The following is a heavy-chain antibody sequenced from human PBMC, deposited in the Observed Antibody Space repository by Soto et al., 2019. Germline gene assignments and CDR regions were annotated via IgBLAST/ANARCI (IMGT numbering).Heavy chain of an antibody. J-gene: IGHJ5*02. CDR1: GFTFSSYA. CDR2: ISGSGGST. Sequence: GGSLGLACAASGFTFSSYAMSGVRQAPGKGLEWVSAISGSGGSTYYADSVKGRFTISRDNSKNTLYLQMNSLRAEDTAVYYCAKGQWAARINWFDPWGQGTLVTVSS. D-gene: IGHD6-6*01. CDR3: AKGQWAARINWFDP. V-gene: IGHV3-23*01.